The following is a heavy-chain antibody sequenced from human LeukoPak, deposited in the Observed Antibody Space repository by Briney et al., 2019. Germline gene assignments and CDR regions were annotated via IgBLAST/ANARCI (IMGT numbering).Heavy chain of an antibody. V-gene: IGHV4-59*01. Sequence: SETLSLTCSVSGGSISSYYWSWIRQPPGKGLEGIGYIYYTGSTNYNPSLESRATISIDTSKKQWSLKLRSVTAADTAVYYCARDRRESSKPNDAFDIWGQGTMVTVSS. CDR3: ARDRRESSKPNDAFDI. CDR2: IYYTGST. J-gene: IGHJ3*02. CDR1: GGSISSYY. D-gene: IGHD4-11*01.